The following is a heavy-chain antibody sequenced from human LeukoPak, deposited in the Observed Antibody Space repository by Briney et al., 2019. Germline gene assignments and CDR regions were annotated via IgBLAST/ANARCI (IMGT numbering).Heavy chain of an antibody. D-gene: IGHD6-19*01. Sequence: SETLSLTCAVYGGSFSGYYWGWIRQPPGKGLEWIGEINHSGSTNYNPSLKSRVTISVDTSKNQFSLKLSSVTAADTAVYYCAGAQSAGDWFDPWGQGTLVTVSS. J-gene: IGHJ5*02. CDR2: INHSGST. CDR1: GGSFSGYY. CDR3: AGAQSAGDWFDP. V-gene: IGHV4-34*01.